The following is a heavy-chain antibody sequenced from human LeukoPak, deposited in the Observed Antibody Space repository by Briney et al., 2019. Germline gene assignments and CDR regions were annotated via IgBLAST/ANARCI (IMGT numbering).Heavy chain of an antibody. J-gene: IGHJ4*02. CDR1: GGSFSGYY. Sequence: PSETLSLTCAVYGGSFSGYYWSWIRQPPGKGLEWIGYIHYSGSTNYNPSLKSRVTISVDTSKNQFSLKLSSVTAADTAVYYCARHDYFDYWGQGTLVTVSS. CDR3: ARHDYFDY. CDR2: IHYSGST. V-gene: IGHV4-59*01.